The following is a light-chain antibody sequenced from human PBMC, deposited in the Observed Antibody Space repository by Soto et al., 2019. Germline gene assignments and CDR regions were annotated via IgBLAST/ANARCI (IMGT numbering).Light chain of an antibody. J-gene: IGKJ1*01. CDR1: QSVSSSY. V-gene: IGKV3-20*01. CDR2: GAS. Sequence: EIVLTQSPGTLSLSPGERATLSCRASQSVSSSYLAWYQHNPGQAPRLLIYGASTRATGIPDRFSGSGSGTDFTLTISRLEPEDFAVYYCQQYGSSQWTFGQGTKVEIK. CDR3: QQYGSSQWT.